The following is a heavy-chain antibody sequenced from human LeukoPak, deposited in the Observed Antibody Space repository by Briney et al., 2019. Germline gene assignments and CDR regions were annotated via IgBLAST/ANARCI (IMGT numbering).Heavy chain of an antibody. D-gene: IGHD3-22*01. V-gene: IGHV4-34*01. CDR2: INHSGST. Sequence: SETLSLTCAVYGGSFSGYYWSWIRQPPGKGLEWIGEINHSGSTNYNPSLKSRVTISVDTSKNQFSLKLSSVTAADTAVYYCARDSSGYGSYLDYWGQGTLVTVSS. CDR3: ARDSSGYGSYLDY. J-gene: IGHJ4*02. CDR1: GGSFSGYY.